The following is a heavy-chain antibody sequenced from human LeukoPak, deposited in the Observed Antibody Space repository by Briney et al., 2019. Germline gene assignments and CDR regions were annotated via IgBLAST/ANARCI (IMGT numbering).Heavy chain of an antibody. D-gene: IGHD1-1*01. Sequence: SETLSLTCTVSGGSITNYWWSWIRQPPGRGLEWIGYIYYSGSTTNYNPSLRGRATISVDASKNQFSLGLRSVTAADTAVYYCARVGDWNDLVYWGQGTLVSVSS. V-gene: IGHV4-59*01. CDR1: GGSITNYW. CDR3: ARVGDWNDLVY. J-gene: IGHJ4*02. CDR2: IYYSGSTT.